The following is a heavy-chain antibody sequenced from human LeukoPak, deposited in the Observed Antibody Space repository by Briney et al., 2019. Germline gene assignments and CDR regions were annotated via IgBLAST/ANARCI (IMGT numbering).Heavy chain of an antibody. D-gene: IGHD4-17*01. CDR1: GGSISGSSYY. CDR2: GFYSGSA. J-gene: IGHJ4*02. V-gene: IGHV4-39*01. CDR3: ARLRGAMTPVTSDFDY. Sequence: SSETLSLTCTVSGGSISGSSYYWAWVRETPGKGLEWVGSGFYSGSAYSSPSLKSRVTISVDTSRNQFSLNLSSVTAADTAVYYCARLRGAMTPVTSDFDYWGQGTLVTVSS.